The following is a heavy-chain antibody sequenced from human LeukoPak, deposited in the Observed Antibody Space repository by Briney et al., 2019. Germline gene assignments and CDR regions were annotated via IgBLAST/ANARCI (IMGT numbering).Heavy chain of an antibody. Sequence: SETLSLTCAVYGGPFSGYYWSWIRQPPGKGLEWIGEINHSGSTNYNPSLKSRVTISVDTSKNQFSLKLSSVTAADTAVYYCARERYGGYDYRDFDYWGQGTLVTVSS. J-gene: IGHJ4*02. V-gene: IGHV4-34*01. D-gene: IGHD5-12*01. CDR1: GGPFSGYY. CDR2: INHSGST. CDR3: ARERYGGYDYRDFDY.